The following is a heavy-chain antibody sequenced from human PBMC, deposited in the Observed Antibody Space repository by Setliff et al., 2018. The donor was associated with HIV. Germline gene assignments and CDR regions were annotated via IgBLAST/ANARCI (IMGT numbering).Heavy chain of an antibody. CDR1: GGSISSSSYY. CDR2: IYYSGST. D-gene: IGHD5-12*01. V-gene: IGHV4-39*01. CDR3: ARHLYGGYTGGFEY. Sequence: NPSETLSLTCTVSGGSISSSSYYWGWIRQPPGKGLEWIGSIYYSGSTYYNPSLKSRVTISVDTSKNQFSLKLSSVTAADTAVYYCARHLYGGYTGGFEYWGQGTLVTVSS. J-gene: IGHJ4*02.